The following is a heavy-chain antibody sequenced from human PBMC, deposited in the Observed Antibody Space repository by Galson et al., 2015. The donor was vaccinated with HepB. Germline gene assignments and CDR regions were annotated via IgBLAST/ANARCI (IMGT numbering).Heavy chain of an antibody. V-gene: IGHV3-23*01. CDR3: AKDRKDIVVVVAANPPDFDY. D-gene: IGHD2-15*01. CDR2: ISGSGGST. J-gene: IGHJ4*02. CDR1: GFTFSSYA. Sequence: SLRLSCAASGFTFSSYAMSWVRQAPGKGLEWVSAISGSGGSTYYADSVKGRFTISRDNSKNTLYLQMNSLRAEDTAVYYCAKDRKDIVVVVAANPPDFDYWGQGTLVTVSS.